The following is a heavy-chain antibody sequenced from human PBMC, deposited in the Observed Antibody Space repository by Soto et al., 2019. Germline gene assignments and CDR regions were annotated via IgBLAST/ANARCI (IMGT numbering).Heavy chain of an antibody. D-gene: IGHD6-13*01. Sequence: QVQLVESGGGVVQPGRSLRLSCAASGFTFSSYGMHWVRQAPGKGLEWVAVIWYDGSNKYYADSVKGRFTISRDNSKNTLYLQMNSLRAADTAVYYCARETGYSSSWYLGHYYYYGMDVWGQGTTVTVSS. CDR1: GFTFSSYG. J-gene: IGHJ6*02. CDR2: IWYDGSNK. CDR3: ARETGYSSSWYLGHYYYYGMDV. V-gene: IGHV3-33*01.